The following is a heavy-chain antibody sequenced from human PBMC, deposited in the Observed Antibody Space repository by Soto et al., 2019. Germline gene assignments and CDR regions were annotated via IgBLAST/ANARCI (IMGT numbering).Heavy chain of an antibody. V-gene: IGHV3-21*01. CDR2: ISSSSSYI. Sequence: EVQLVESGGGLVKPGGSLRLSCAASGFTFSSYSMNWVRQAPGKGLEWVSSISSSSSYIYYADSVKGRFTISRDNAKNSLYLQMNSLRAEDTAVYYCARELPSSGGFDYWGQGTLVTVSS. CDR3: ARELPSSGGFDY. J-gene: IGHJ4*02. D-gene: IGHD6-19*01. CDR1: GFTFSSYS.